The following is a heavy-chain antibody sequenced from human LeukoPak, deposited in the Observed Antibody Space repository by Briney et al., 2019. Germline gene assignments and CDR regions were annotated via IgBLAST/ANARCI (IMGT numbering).Heavy chain of an antibody. D-gene: IGHD1-26*01. CDR2: IKPSDGST. Sequence: ASVKVSCKASGYTFSSYYIHWVRQAPGQGLEWMGIIKPSDGSTSYGQKLQGRVTMTRDMYTSTVYMELSSLRSGDTAVYYCATGELLQMGNDYWGQGTLVTVSS. CDR1: GYTFSSYY. V-gene: IGHV1-46*04. CDR3: ATGELLQMGNDY. J-gene: IGHJ4*02.